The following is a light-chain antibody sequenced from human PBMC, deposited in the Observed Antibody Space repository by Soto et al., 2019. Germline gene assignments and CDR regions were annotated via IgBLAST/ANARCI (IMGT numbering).Light chain of an antibody. CDR3: VLYMGSGLWV. J-gene: IGLJ3*02. CDR1: SGSVSTSYY. Sequence: VVTQEPSFSVSPGRTVTLTCGLTSGSVSTSYYPSWYQQTPGQAPRTLIYNTNTRSSGVPDRFSGSILGNKAALTITGAQADDESDYYCVLYMGSGLWVFGGGTKLTVL. CDR2: NTN. V-gene: IGLV8-61*01.